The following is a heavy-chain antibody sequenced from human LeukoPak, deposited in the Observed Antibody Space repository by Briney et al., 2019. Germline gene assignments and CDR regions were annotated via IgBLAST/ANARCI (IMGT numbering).Heavy chain of an antibody. CDR1: GGSISSGGYY. CDR2: IYYSGST. D-gene: IGHD3-22*01. CDR3: ARATYYYDSSGYLYYFDY. Sequence: SSETLSLTCTVSGGSISSGGYYWSWIRQHPGKGLEWIGYIYYSGSTYYNPSLKSRVIISVDTSKNQFSLKLSSVTAADTAVYYCARATYYYDSSGYLYYFDYWDQGTLVTVSS. V-gene: IGHV4-31*03. J-gene: IGHJ4*02.